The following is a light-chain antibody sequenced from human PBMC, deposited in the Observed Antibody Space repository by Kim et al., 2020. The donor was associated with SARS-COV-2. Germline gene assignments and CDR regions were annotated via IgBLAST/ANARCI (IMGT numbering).Light chain of an antibody. Sequence: ELTQPPSVSGTPGQGVTISCSGSSSNIGKNSVSWYQHLPGTAPKLLIYNLPDRFSASKSGTSASLAISRLQSEDEADYYCAVWDDGLKGYVFGSGTKVTVL. V-gene: IGLV1-44*01. CDR1: SSNIGKNS. J-gene: IGLJ1*01. CDR2: N. CDR3: AVWDDGLKGYV.